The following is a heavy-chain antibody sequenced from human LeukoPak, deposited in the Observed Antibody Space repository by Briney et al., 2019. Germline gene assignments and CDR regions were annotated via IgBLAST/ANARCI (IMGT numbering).Heavy chain of an antibody. CDR2: LFSGGDT. D-gene: IGHD5-12*01. J-gene: IGHJ4*01. V-gene: IGHV3-66*04. CDR1: GFSFSIFY. Sequence: GRCLRLSCAFCGFSFSIFYMRWVRHSRGKGREGVAVLFSGGDTYYADYVKDRFSISKDSSTDTLFLQMNSLRADDTVVYYCARQGYDSGFDYWGHGTMVTVSS. CDR3: ARQGYDSGFDY.